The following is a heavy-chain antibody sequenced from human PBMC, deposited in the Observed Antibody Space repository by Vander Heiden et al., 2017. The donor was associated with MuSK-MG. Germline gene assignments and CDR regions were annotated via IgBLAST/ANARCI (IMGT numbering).Heavy chain of an antibody. CDR1: GYTFTSYA. V-gene: IGHV1-3*01. CDR3: ARGVLGYCSSTSCYEMENWFDP. D-gene: IGHD2-2*03. CDR2: INAGNGNT. Sequence: QVQLVQSGAEVKTPGASVKVSCKASGYTFTSYAMHWVRQAPGQRLEWMGWINAGNGNTKYSQKFQGRVTITRDTSASTAYMELSSLRSEDTAVYYCARGVLGYCSSTSCYEMENWFDPWSQGTLVTVSS. J-gene: IGHJ5*02.